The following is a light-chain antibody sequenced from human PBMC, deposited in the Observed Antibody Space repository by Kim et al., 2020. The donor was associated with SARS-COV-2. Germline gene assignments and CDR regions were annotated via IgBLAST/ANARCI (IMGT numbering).Light chain of an antibody. Sequence: FSPGETATLSCRASQSFGGNLAWYQHKLGQAPRLLIYDASNRAFGVPDRFSGSGSGTDFTLTISSLEPEDFAIYYCQQRSNWPRYSFGQGPSWRS. CDR2: DAS. CDR3: QQRSNWPRYS. CDR1: QSFGGN. J-gene: IGKJ2*03. V-gene: IGKV3-11*01.